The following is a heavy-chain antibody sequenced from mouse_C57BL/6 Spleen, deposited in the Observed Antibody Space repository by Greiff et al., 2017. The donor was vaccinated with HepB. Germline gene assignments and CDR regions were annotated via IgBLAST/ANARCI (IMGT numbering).Heavy chain of an antibody. Sequence: VQLQQSGAELVRPGASVKLSCTASGFNIKDDYMHWVKQRPEQGLEWIGWIDPENGDTEYASKFQGKATITADTSSNTAYLQLSSLTSDDTAVYYCTTTGPFAYWGQGTLVTVSA. CDR3: TTTGPFAY. V-gene: IGHV14-4*01. CDR1: GFNIKDDY. J-gene: IGHJ3*01. CDR2: IDPENGDT. D-gene: IGHD4-1*01.